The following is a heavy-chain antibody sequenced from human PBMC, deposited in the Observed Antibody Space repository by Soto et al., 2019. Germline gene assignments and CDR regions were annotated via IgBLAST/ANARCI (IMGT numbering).Heavy chain of an antibody. CDR3: ATGQLGRDAFDI. V-gene: IGHV1-24*01. Sequence: ASVKVSCKVSGYTLTELSMHWVRQAPGKGLEWMGGFDPEDGETIYAQKFQGRVTMTEDTSTDTAYMELSSLRSEDTAVYYCATGQLGRDAFDIWGQGTMVTVSS. CDR2: FDPEDGET. CDR1: GYTLTELS. D-gene: IGHD1-1*01. J-gene: IGHJ3*02.